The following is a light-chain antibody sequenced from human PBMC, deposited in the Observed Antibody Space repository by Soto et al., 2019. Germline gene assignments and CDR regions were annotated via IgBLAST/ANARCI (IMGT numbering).Light chain of an antibody. Sequence: DIQMTQSPSTLSASVGDRVTITCRASLSISSWLAWYQQKPGRAPNLLIYKASSLQSGVPSRFRGSGSGTEYTLTISSLQPDDCATYYCQQYNDYPWTFGQGTNLEI. V-gene: IGKV1-5*03. J-gene: IGKJ2*02. CDR2: KAS. CDR1: LSISSW. CDR3: QQYNDYPWT.